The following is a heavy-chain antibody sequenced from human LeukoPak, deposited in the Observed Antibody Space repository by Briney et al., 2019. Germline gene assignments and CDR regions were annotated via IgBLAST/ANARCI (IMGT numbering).Heavy chain of an antibody. D-gene: IGHD2-21*01. J-gene: IGHJ4*02. CDR3: ARSPSDVASKPNCSQY. Sequence: GGSLTLSCAAAGFTFRNYAMSWVRQPPGKGREWVSVISASGAITNYADPVEGRFIISRDNSKHTLYLQMSSLRAEDTARYYCARSPSDVASKPNCSQYWGQGALVTVS. CDR2: ISASGAIT. V-gene: IGHV3-23*01. CDR1: GFTFRNYA.